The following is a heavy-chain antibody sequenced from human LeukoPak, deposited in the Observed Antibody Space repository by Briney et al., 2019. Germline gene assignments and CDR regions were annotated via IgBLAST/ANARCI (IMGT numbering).Heavy chain of an antibody. D-gene: IGHD3-3*01. Sequence: GSSVKVSCKASGGTFSSYAISWVRQAPGQGLEWMGGIIPIFGTANYAQKFQGRVTITADESTSTAYMELSSLRSEDTAVYYCASFSYYDFCSGYSWFDPWGQGTLVTVSS. CDR3: ASFSYYDFCSGYSWFDP. CDR2: IIPIFGTA. V-gene: IGHV1-69*01. J-gene: IGHJ5*02. CDR1: GGTFSSYA.